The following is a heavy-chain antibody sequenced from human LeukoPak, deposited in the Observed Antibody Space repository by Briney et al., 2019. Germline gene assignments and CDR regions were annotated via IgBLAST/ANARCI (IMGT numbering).Heavy chain of an antibody. Sequence: SETLSLTCNVSGGSISNDGYYWSWVRQHPGKGLEWLGYIYYSGSTYYNPSLKSRVTLSVDTSKSQFSLRLSSVTAADTAVYYCARDLTGDQFFDPWGQGTLVTVSS. D-gene: IGHD7-27*01. CDR1: GGSISNDGYY. J-gene: IGHJ5*02. V-gene: IGHV4-31*03. CDR2: IYYSGST. CDR3: ARDLTGDQFFDP.